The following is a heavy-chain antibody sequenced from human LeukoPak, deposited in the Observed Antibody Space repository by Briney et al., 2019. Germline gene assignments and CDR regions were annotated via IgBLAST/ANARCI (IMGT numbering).Heavy chain of an antibody. D-gene: IGHD6-6*01. J-gene: IGHJ4*02. CDR3: ARQPSIAPRPYYFDY. V-gene: IGHV5-51*01. CDR2: TSPGDSDT. CDR1: GYSFTNYW. Sequence: GESLKISCKGSGYSFTNYWIGWVRQMPGKGLEWMGITSPGDSDTRYSPSFQGQVTISADKSISTAYLQWSSLKASDTAMYYCARQPSIAPRPYYFDYWGQGTLVTVSS.